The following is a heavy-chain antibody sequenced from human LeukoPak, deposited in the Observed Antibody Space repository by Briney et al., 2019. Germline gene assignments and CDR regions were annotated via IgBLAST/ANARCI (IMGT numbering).Heavy chain of an antibody. Sequence: PSETLSLTCTVSGGSISSYYWSWVRQPAGKGLEWIGRISSSGSSNYNPSLKSRVTMSVDTSKNRLSLKLSSVTAADTAVYYCARDRGELYDYWGQGTLVTVSS. CDR1: GGSISSYY. D-gene: IGHD4-23*01. CDR2: ISSSGSS. J-gene: IGHJ4*02. CDR3: ARDRGELYDY. V-gene: IGHV4-4*07.